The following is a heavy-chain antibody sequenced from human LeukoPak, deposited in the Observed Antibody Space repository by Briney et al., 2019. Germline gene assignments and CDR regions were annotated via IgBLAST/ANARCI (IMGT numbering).Heavy chain of an antibody. D-gene: IGHD3-10*01. V-gene: IGHV3-21*04. CDR3: AKDADYYGSGSYYGGGTFDY. CDR1: GFTFTTYW. J-gene: IGHJ4*02. Sequence: GGSLRLSCAASGFTFTTYWMSWVRQLPGKGLEWVSSISSSSSYIYYADSVKGRFTISRDNSKNTLYLQMNSLRAEDTAVYYCAKDADYYGSGSYYGGGTFDYWGQGTLVTVSS. CDR2: ISSSSSYI.